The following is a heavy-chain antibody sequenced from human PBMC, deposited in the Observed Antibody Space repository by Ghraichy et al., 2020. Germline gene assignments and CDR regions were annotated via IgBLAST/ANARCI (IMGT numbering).Heavy chain of an antibody. CDR2: LNIDGTTV. J-gene: IGHJ4*02. CDR1: GFSFTDYW. Sequence: GGSLRLSCAASGFSFTDYWMHWVRQTPGRGLEWVSHLNIDGTTVNYADSVKGRFTISRDNAKNTMYLQMISLTVEDTAVYYCVRSYKDGLRHFDYWGPGTLVTVSS. D-gene: IGHD1-14*01. CDR3: VRSYKDGLRHFDY. V-gene: IGHV3-74*01.